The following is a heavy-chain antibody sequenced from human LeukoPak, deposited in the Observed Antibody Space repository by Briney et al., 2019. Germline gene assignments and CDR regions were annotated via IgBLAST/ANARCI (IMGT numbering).Heavy chain of an antibody. Sequence: GGSLRLSCAASGFTFSSYSMNWVRQAPGKGLEWVSSISSRSSYIYYADSVKGRFTISRDNAKNSLYLQMNSLRAEDTAVYYCARRAGAYSHPYDYWGQGTLVTVSS. D-gene: IGHD4/OR15-4a*01. J-gene: IGHJ4*02. CDR1: GFTFSSYS. CDR2: ISSRSSYI. CDR3: ARRAGAYSHPYDY. V-gene: IGHV3-21*04.